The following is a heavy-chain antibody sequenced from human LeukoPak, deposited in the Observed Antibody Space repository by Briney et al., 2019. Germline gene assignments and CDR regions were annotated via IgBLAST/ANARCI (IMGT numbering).Heavy chain of an antibody. Sequence: ASVKVSCKASGYPFSAHFLNWVRQAPGQGLEWMGNIDTTTGNPRYAQDFTGRFVFSLDTSVSTAYLQITSLKADDTATYYCVRGTPTPGMDYWGQGTQVTVSS. CDR2: IDTTTGNP. V-gene: IGHV7-4-1*02. CDR3: VRGTPTPGMDY. D-gene: IGHD3-10*01. CDR1: GYPFSAHF. J-gene: IGHJ4*02.